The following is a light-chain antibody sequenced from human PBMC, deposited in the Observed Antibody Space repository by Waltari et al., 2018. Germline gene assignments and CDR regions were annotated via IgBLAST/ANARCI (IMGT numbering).Light chain of an antibody. Sequence: DIQMTQSPSSLSASVGDRVTITCQASQDISNYLNWYQQKPGKAPKLLIYDASNLETGVPSRFSGSGSGTDFTFTISSLQPEDIATYYCQQYDNRPSFAQGTKVEIK. CDR2: DAS. J-gene: IGKJ1*01. CDR1: QDISNY. CDR3: QQYDNRPS. V-gene: IGKV1-33*01.